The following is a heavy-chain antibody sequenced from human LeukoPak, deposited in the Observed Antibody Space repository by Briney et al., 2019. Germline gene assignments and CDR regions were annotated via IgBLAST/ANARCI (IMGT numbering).Heavy chain of an antibody. V-gene: IGHV4-30-2*01. CDR2: IYHSGST. D-gene: IGHD6-19*01. Sequence: PSETLSLTCTVSGGSISSGGYYWSWIRQPPGKGLEWIGYIYHSGSTYYNPSLKSRVTISVDTSKNQFSLKLSSVTAADTAVYYCARDGSSGWSYNWFDPWGQGTLVTVSS. CDR3: ARDGSSGWSYNWFDP. CDR1: GGSISSGGYY. J-gene: IGHJ5*02.